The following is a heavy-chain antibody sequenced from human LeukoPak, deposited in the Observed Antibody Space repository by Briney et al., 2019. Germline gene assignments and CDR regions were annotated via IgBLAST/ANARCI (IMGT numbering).Heavy chain of an antibody. CDR3: TTDLFVSSSSGDVY. D-gene: IGHD6-13*01. V-gene: IGHV3-15*01. CDR2: IKSKTDGGTT. CDR1: GFTFSNAW. Sequence: GGSLRLSCAASGFTFSNAWMSWVRQAPGKGLEWVGRIKSKTDGGTTDYAAPVKGRFTISRDDSKNTLYLQMNSLKTEDTAVYYCTTDLFVSSSSGDVYWGQGTLVTVSS. J-gene: IGHJ4*02.